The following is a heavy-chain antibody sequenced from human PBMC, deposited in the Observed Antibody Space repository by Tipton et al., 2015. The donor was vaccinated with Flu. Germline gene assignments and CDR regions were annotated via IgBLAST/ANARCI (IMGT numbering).Heavy chain of an antibody. CDR3: ARGSGSGTFMIFDL. D-gene: IGHD3-10*01. J-gene: IGHJ4*02. CDR1: GGSLSSYY. V-gene: IGHV4-4*07. CDR2: MYTSGST. Sequence: TLSLTCTVSGGSLSSYYWSWIRQPAGKGLEWIGRMYTSGSTNYNSSLKSRLTMSVDASKQQFSLKLSSMTAADTAVYYCARGSGSGTFMIFDLWGQGTLVTVSS.